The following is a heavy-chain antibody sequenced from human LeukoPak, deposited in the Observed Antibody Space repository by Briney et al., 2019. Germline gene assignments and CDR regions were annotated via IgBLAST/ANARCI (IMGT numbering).Heavy chain of an antibody. CDR1: GITFTNAW. CDR2: IKSKTDGGTT. V-gene: IGHV3-15*01. Sequence: GGSLRLSCAASGITFTNAWMSWVRQAPGKGLEWVGRIKSKTDGGTTDYTTPVKGRFTISRDDSKNTLYLQMNSLKTEDTAVYYCTSSPGYGDQDYWGLGTLVTVSS. J-gene: IGHJ4*02. D-gene: IGHD4-17*01. CDR3: TSSPGYGDQDY.